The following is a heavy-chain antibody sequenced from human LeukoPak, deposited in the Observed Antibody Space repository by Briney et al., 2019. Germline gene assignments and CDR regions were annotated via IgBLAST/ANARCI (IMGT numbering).Heavy chain of an antibody. D-gene: IGHD4-23*01. CDR2: IIPILGIA. J-gene: IGHJ5*02. V-gene: IGHV1-69*04. CDR3: ARPTDYGGNSVNWFDP. Sequence: GASVKVSCKASGGTFSSYAISWVRQAPGQGLEWMGRIIPILGIANYAQMFQGRVTITADKSTSTAYMELSSLRSEDTAVYYCARPTDYGGNSVNWFDPWGQGTLVTVSS. CDR1: GGTFSSYA.